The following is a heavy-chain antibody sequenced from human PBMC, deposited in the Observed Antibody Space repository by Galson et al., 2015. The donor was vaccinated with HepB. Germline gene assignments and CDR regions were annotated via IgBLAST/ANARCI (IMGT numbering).Heavy chain of an antibody. CDR2: ISRRGSTI. CDR1: GFTFGDYY. D-gene: IGHD3-22*01. J-gene: IGHJ3*02. Sequence: SLRLSCAASGFTFGDYYMSWIRQAPGKGLEWASYISRRGSTIYYAVSVKGRFTIYRDNAKNSLYLKMNSQRAEDTAVYYCARESSSWFYESRGYYLLAAFDIWGQGTMVTVSS. V-gene: IGHV3-11*01. CDR3: ARESSSWFYESRGYYLLAAFDI.